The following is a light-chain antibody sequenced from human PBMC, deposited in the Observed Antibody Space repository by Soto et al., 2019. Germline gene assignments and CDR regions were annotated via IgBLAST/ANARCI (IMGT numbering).Light chain of an antibody. Sequence: DIVMTQSPLSLPVTPGEPASISCRSSQSLLHSNGYNYLDWYLQKPGQSPQLLIYGASTRATGIPARFSGSGSGTEFTLTISSLQSEDFAVYYCQQYNNWPVYTFGQGTKLEIK. CDR2: GAS. CDR1: QSLLHSNGYNY. V-gene: IGKV2-28*01. J-gene: IGKJ2*01. CDR3: QQYNNWPVYT.